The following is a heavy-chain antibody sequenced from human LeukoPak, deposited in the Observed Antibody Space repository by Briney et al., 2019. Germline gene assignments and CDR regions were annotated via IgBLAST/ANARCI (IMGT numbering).Heavy chain of an antibody. V-gene: IGHV1-8*01. CDR1: GYTFTSYD. D-gene: IGHD7-27*01. J-gene: IGHJ4*02. CDR3: ARGPPNWGYDY. Sequence: ASVKVSCKASGYTFTSYDINWVREATGQGLEWMGWMSPNSGNTGYAQKFQGRVTMTRSTSMSTAYMELSSLRSEDTAVYYCARGPPNWGYDYWGQGTLVTVSS. CDR2: MSPNSGNT.